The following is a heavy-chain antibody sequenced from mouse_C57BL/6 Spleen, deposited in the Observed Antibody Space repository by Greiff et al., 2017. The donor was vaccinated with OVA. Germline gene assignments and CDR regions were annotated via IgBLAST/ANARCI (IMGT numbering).Heavy chain of an antibody. V-gene: IGHV3-6*01. Sequence: EVHLVESGPGLVKPSQSLSLTCSVTGYSITSGYYWNWIRQFPGNKLEWMGYISYDGSNNYNPSLKNRISITRDTSKNQFFLKLNSVTTEDTATYYCAREGTTVPYYFDYWGQGTTLTVSS. CDR2: ISYDGSN. D-gene: IGHD1-1*01. CDR3: AREGTTVPYYFDY. J-gene: IGHJ2*01. CDR1: GYSITSGYY.